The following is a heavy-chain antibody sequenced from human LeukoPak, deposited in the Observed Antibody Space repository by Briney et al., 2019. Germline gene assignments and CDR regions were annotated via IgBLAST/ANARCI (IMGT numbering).Heavy chain of an antibody. D-gene: IGHD3-10*01. V-gene: IGHV3-23*01. CDR1: GFTFSDYA. CDR2: ISGSGGSK. Sequence: GGSLRLFCAASGFTFSDYAMSWVRQAPGKGLEWVSAISGSGGSKYYADSVKGRLTMSRDNPKATLDLQLSSLRVDDTAVYYCAKGKTHYYGPGDSWGQGTLVTVSS. J-gene: IGHJ4*02. CDR3: AKGKTHYYGPGDS.